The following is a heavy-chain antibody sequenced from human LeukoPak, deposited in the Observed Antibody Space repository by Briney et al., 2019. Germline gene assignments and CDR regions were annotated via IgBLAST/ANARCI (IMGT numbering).Heavy chain of an antibody. CDR3: ARTTEGGYTYDNFYYYYMDV. CDR2: IYTSGST. D-gene: IGHD5-18*01. V-gene: IGHV4-61*02. J-gene: IGHJ6*03. Sequence: SETLSLTCTVYSVSISSGSYEWSWLRQPAGKGLEWIGRIYTSGSTNYNPSLKSRVTISAVTTKHQFSMRLSSVTAADTDVYYCARTTEGGYTYDNFYYYYMDVWGKGTTVTISS. CDR1: SVSISSGSYE.